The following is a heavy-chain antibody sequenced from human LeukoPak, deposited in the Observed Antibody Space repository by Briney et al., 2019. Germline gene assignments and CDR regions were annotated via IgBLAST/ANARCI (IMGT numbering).Heavy chain of an antibody. Sequence: PGGSLRLSCAASGFSFSSYWMSWVRQAPGKGLEWVANIKQDGSEKYYVDSVKGRFTISRDNAKNSLYLQMNSLRAEDTAVYYCARDRSGLIDSSGYYYWGQGTLVTVSS. CDR3: ARDRSGLIDSSGYYY. V-gene: IGHV3-7*01. CDR2: IKQDGSEK. CDR1: GFSFSSYW. J-gene: IGHJ4*02. D-gene: IGHD3-22*01.